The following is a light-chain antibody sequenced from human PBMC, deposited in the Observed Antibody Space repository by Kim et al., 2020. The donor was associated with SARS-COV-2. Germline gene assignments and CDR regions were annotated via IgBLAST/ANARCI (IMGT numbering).Light chain of an antibody. J-gene: IGLJ3*02. CDR1: NIGSKN. V-gene: IGLV3-9*01. Sequence: SYELTQPLSVSVALGQTARINCGGNNIGSKNVHWYQQKPGQAPVLVIYRDSNRPSGIPERFSGSNSGNTATLTNSRAQAGDEADYYCQVWDSSTAVFGGGTQLTVL. CDR2: RDS. CDR3: QVWDSSTAV.